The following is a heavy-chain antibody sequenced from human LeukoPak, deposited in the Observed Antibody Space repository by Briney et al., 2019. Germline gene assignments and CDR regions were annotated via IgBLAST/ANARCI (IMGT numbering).Heavy chain of an antibody. CDR3: ARHLPHRSGWYYFDY. V-gene: IGHV4-59*08. CDR2: IYYSGST. CDR1: GGSISSYY. D-gene: IGHD6-19*01. Sequence: PSETLSLTCTVSGGSISSYYWSWIRQPPGKGLEWIGYIYYSGSTNYNPSLKSRVTISVDTSKNQFSLKLSSVTAADTAVYYCARHLPHRSGWYYFDYWGQGTLVTVSS. J-gene: IGHJ4*02.